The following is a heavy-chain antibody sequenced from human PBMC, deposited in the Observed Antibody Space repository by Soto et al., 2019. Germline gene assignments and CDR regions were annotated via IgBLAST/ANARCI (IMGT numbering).Heavy chain of an antibody. CDR3: ARDPRYSSSWYYFDY. D-gene: IGHD6-13*01. Sequence: SETLSLTCTVSGGSISSYYWSWIRQRPGKGLEWIGYIYYSGSTNYNPSLKSRVTISVDTSKNQFSLKLSSVTAADTAVYYCARDPRYSSSWYYFDYWGQGTLVTVSS. CDR2: IYYSGST. CDR1: GGSISSYY. V-gene: IGHV4-59*01. J-gene: IGHJ4*02.